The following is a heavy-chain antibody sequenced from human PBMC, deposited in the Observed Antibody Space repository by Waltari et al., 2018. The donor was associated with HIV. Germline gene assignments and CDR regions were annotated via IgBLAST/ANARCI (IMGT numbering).Heavy chain of an antibody. CDR2: IYSSGST. CDR1: GGSINRSY. D-gene: IGHD3-3*01. J-gene: IGHJ5*02. V-gene: IGHV4-4*07. Sequence: QVQLQESGPGLLKPSETLSLTCTVSGGSINRSYWSWIRQPAGKGLEWIGRIYSSGSTNYNPSRKSRITMSVDTSNNMVSLKVSSVTAADTAVYYCAREDYDFWSGYNYNWFDPWGQGTLVTVSS. CDR3: AREDYDFWSGYNYNWFDP.